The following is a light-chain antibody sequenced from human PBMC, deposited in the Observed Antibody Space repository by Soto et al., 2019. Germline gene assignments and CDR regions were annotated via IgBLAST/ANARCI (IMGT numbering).Light chain of an antibody. CDR2: EVN. CDR3: SSYAGSSNV. V-gene: IGLV2-8*01. Sequence: ALTQPPSASGSPGQSVAISCTGTSSDVGGYNYVSWYQQHPGKAPKLMIYEVNKRPSGVPDRFSGSKSGNTASLTVSGRQAEEEDDYYCSSYAGSSNVFGTGTTVTVL. J-gene: IGLJ1*01. CDR1: SSDVGGYNY.